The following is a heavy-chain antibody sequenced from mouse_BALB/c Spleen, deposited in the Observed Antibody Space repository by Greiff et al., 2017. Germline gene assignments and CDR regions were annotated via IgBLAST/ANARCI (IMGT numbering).Heavy chain of an antibody. J-gene: IGHJ2*01. V-gene: IGHV3-2*02. CDR3: ARSGDGNYLDY. CDR2: ISYSGST. Sequence: EVQLQESGPGLVKPSQSLSLTCTVTGYSITSDYAWNWIRQFPGNKLEWMGYISYSGSTSYNPSLKSRISITRDTSKNQFFLQLNSVTTEDTATYYCARSGDGNYLDYWGQGTTLTVSS. D-gene: IGHD2-1*01. CDR1: GYSITSDYA.